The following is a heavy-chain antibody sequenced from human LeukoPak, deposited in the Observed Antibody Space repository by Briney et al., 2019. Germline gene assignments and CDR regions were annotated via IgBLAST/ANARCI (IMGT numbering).Heavy chain of an antibody. CDR2: INHSGST. Sequence: SETLSLTCAVYGGSFSGYYWSWIRQPPGKGLEWIGEINHSGSTNYNPSLKSRVTISVDTSKNQFSLKLSSVTAADTAVYYCARRVSAYYYGSGSSYNWFDPWGQGTLVTVSS. V-gene: IGHV4-34*01. CDR1: GGSFSGYY. J-gene: IGHJ5*02. D-gene: IGHD3-10*01. CDR3: ARRVSAYYYGSGSSYNWFDP.